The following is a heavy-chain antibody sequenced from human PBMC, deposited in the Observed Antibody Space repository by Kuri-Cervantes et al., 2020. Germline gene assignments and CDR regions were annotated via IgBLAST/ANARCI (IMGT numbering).Heavy chain of an antibody. CDR1: GFTFSSYW. V-gene: IGHV3-74*01. D-gene: IGHD4-17*01. CDR3: AKEGDKTTVTIDY. CDR2: INSDGSST. Sequence: GESLKISCAASGFTFSSYWMHWVRQAPGKGLVWVSRINSDGSSTSYADSVKGRFTISRDNAKNTLYLQMNSLRAEDTAVYYCAKEGDKTTVTIDYWGQGTLVTVSS. J-gene: IGHJ4*02.